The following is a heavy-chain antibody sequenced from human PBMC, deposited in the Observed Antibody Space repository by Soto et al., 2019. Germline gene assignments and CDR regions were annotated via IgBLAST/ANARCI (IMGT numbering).Heavy chain of an antibody. Sequence: SLRLSCAASGFTFSSYAMHWVRQAPGKGLEWVAVISYDGSNKYYADSVKGRFTISRDNSKNTLYLQMNSLRAEDTAVYYCARESGGPVAATSVWFDPWGKGTLVTVSS. CDR3: ARESGGPVAATSVWFDP. CDR1: GFTFSSYA. CDR2: ISYDGSNK. J-gene: IGHJ5*02. V-gene: IGHV3-30-3*01. D-gene: IGHD2-15*01.